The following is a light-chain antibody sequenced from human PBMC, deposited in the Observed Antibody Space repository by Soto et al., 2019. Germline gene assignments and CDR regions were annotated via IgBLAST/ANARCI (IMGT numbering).Light chain of an antibody. CDR3: SSYTSTSTRV. CDR2: EVS. J-gene: IGLJ1*01. V-gene: IGLV2-14*01. CDR1: SSDVGGYSY. Sequence: QSALTQPAFVSGSPGQSITFSCTGTSSDVGGYSYVSWYQHPPGKAPKLMISEVSNRPSGVSNRFSGSKSGNTASLTISGLQAEDEADYYCSSYTSTSTRVFGNGKKANVL.